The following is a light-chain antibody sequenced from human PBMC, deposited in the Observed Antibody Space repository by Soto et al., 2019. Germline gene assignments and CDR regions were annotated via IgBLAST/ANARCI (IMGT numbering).Light chain of an antibody. J-gene: IGLJ3*02. V-gene: IGLV1-44*01. CDR1: TSNVGTNA. CDR2: NDN. CDR3: ATWDDSLNGWV. Sequence: SALSQSPSASGTPGQRVTISCSGRTSNVGTNAVNWYHQLPGTAPRLVLYNDNQRPSGVPDRFSGSRSGTSASLAISGLQSEDEADYYCATWDDSLNGWVFGGGTKVTVL.